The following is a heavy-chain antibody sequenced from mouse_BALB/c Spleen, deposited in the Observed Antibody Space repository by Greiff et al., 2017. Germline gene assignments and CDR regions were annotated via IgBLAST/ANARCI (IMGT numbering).Heavy chain of an antibody. CDR2: IDPANGNT. CDR3: ARGDYRYDDAMDY. V-gene: IGHV14-3*02. J-gene: IGHJ4*01. D-gene: IGHD2-14*01. Sequence: EVQLQQSGAELVKPGASVKLSCTASGFNIKDTYMHWVKQRPEQGLEWIGRIDPANGNTKYDPKFQGKATITADTSSNTAYLQLSSLTSEDTAVYYCARGDYRYDDAMDYWGQGTSVTVSS. CDR1: GFNIKDTY.